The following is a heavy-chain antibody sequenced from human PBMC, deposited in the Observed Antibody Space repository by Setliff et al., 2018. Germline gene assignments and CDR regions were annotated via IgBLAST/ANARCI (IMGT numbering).Heavy chain of an antibody. V-gene: IGHV1-2*02. CDR3: ARRSGDRGMTTGWPDDFDY. Sequence: ASVKVSCKASGNTFTGYYIHWLRQAPGQGLEWMGCINPNSGDTTFAQKFQGRVTITRDTSTNTAYMELRSLRSDDTAVYYCARRSGDRGMTTGWPDDFDYWGRGTLVTVSS. CDR1: GNTFTGYY. CDR2: INPNSGDT. D-gene: IGHD4-17*01. J-gene: IGHJ4*01.